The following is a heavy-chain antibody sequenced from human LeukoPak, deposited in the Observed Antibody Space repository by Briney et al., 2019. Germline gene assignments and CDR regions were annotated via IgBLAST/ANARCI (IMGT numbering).Heavy chain of an antibody. CDR3: VRGGGDAMDV. CDR2: ITSDESTT. D-gene: IGHD4-23*01. Sequence: GGSLRLSCAASGFTFSSSWMFWVRQAPGKGLVWVSHITSDESTTRYADSVKGRFTISRDNAKNTLYLQMNSLRAEDSAVYYCVRGGGDAMDVWGQGTTVTVSS. V-gene: IGHV3-74*01. J-gene: IGHJ6*02. CDR1: GFTFSSSW.